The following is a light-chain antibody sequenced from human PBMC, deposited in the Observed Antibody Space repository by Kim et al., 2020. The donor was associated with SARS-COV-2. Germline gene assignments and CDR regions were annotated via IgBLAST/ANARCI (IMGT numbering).Light chain of an antibody. J-gene: IGLJ1*01. CDR1: SLRSYY. V-gene: IGLV3-19*01. CDR2: GKN. Sequence: LEQTVRITCQGDSLRSYYASWYQQKPGQAPVLVIYGKNSRPSGIPDRFSGSSSGNTASLTITGAQAEDEADYYCNSRDSSGNHLYVFGTGTKVTVL. CDR3: NSRDSSGNHLYV.